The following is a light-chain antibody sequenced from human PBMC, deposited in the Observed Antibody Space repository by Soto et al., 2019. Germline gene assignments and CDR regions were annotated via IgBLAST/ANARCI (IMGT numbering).Light chain of an antibody. Sequence: QSALTQPASVSGSPGQSITISCTGTSSDVGTYNYVSWYQHHPGKAPKFMIYEVSNRPSGVSNRFSGSKSGNTASLTISGLQAEDEADYYCSSYTSSSTPYVFGTGTQVTVL. CDR3: SSYTSSSTPYV. J-gene: IGLJ1*01. V-gene: IGLV2-14*01. CDR1: SSDVGTYNY. CDR2: EVS.